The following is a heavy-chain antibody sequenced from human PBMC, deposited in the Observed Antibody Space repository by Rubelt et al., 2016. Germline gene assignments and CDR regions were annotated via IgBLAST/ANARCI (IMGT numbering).Heavy chain of an antibody. Sequence: QVQLVQSGAEVKKPGASVKVSCKASGYTFTSYGISWVRQAPGQGLEWMGWISAYNGNTNYAQKLQGRVTWTTDTSTSQAYMELRSLRSDDTAVYYCARDPLPVRGVIMTPTHWGQGTLVTVSS. V-gene: IGHV1-18*01. J-gene: IGHJ4*02. D-gene: IGHD3-10*01. CDR3: ARDPLPVRGVIMTPTH. CDR2: ISAYNGNT. CDR1: GYTFTSYG.